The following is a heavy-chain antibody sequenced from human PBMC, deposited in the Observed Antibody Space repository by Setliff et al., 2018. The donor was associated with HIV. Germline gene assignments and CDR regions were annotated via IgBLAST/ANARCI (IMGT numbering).Heavy chain of an antibody. D-gene: IGHD3-16*01. CDR3: ARDVSAYYFDY. CDR2: ISSSSSYI. V-gene: IGHV3-21*01. CDR1: GFTFSSYS. Sequence: GSLRLSCAASGFTFSSYSMNWVRQAPGKGLEWVSSISSSSSYIYYADSVKGRFTIARDNAKNSLYLQMTSLRAEDTAVYYCARDVSAYYFDYWGQGTLVTVSS. J-gene: IGHJ4*02.